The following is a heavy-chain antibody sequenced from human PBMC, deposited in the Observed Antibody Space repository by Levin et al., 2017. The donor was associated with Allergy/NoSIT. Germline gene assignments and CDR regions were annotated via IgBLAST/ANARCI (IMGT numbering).Heavy chain of an antibody. CDR3: ARDECAWLGECYGMDV. V-gene: IGHV4-31*03. D-gene: IGHD3-10*01. CDR2: IHHSGSA. J-gene: IGHJ6*02. Sequence: PSETLSLTCTVSGASISGGTLYWSWIRQRPGKGLEWIGFIHHSGSAYYNPSLKSRLTMSLDTSQSQFSLRVTSVTVADTAVYYCARDECAWLGECYGMDVWGQGTTVIVSS. CDR1: GASISGGTLY.